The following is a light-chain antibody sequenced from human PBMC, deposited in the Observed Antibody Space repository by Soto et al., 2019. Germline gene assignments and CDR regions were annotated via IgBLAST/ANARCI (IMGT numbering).Light chain of an antibody. CDR3: QQRSNWPPT. CDR1: QFISNS. V-gene: IGKV3D-15*01. J-gene: IGKJ1*01. CDR2: GAS. Sequence: EIVMTQSPATLSVSPXXXXXXXXMASQFISNSLAWYQQRPGQPPRLLIYGASTRATGIPARFSGSGSGTDFTLTITSLEPEDFAVYYCQQRSNWPPTFGQGTKVDI.